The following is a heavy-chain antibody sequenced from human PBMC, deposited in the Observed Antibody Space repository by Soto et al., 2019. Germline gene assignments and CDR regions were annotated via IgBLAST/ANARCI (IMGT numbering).Heavy chain of an antibody. Sequence: PSETLSLTCAVYGGSFSGYYWSWIRQPPGRGLEWIGEINHSGSTNYNPSLKSRVTISVDTSKNQFSLKLSSVTAADTAVYHCARGNVVATIVYYYYYGMDVWGQGTTVTVSS. V-gene: IGHV4-34*01. D-gene: IGHD5-12*01. J-gene: IGHJ6*02. CDR2: INHSGST. CDR1: GGSFSGYY. CDR3: ARGNVVATIVYYYYYGMDV.